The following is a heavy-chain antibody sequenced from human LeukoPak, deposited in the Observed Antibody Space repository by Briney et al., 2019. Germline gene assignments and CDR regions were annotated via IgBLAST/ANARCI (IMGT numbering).Heavy chain of an antibody. D-gene: IGHD4-17*01. CDR3: ARDLGYGDLTNYYYYYGMDV. Sequence: ASVKVSCKASGGTFSSYAISWVRQAPGQGLEWMGGIIPIFGTANYAQKFQGRVMITADESTSTAYMELSSLRSEDTAVYYCARDLGYGDLTNYYYYYGMDVWGKGTTVTVSS. CDR1: GGTFSSYA. CDR2: IIPIFGTA. J-gene: IGHJ6*04. V-gene: IGHV1-69*13.